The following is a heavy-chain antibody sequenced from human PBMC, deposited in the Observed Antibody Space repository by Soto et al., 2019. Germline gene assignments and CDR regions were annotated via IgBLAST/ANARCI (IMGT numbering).Heavy chain of an antibody. CDR1: GFTFSSYW. J-gene: IGHJ4*02. D-gene: IGHD3-3*01. CDR3: ARENVITILGVVASSSKMDY. V-gene: IGHV3-7*05. CDR2: IKQDGSEK. Sequence: GGSLRLSCAASGFTFSSYWMSWVRQAPGKGLEWVANIKQDGSEKYYVDSVKGRFTISRDNAKNSLYLQMNSLRAEDTAVYYCARENVITILGVVASSSKMDYWGQGTLVTVSS.